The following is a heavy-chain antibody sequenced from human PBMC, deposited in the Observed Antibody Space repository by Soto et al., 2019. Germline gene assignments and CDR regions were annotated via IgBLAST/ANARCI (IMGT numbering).Heavy chain of an antibody. CDR2: INHSGST. J-gene: IGHJ1*01. V-gene: IGHV4-34*01. CDR3: ARGGGITGTTKSRYFQH. Sequence: SETLSLTCAVYGGSFSGYYWSWIRQPPGKGLEWIGEINHSGSTNYNPSLKSRVTISVDTSKNQFSLKLSSVTAADTAVYYCARGGGITGTTKSRYFQHWGQGTLVTVSS. D-gene: IGHD1-7*01. CDR1: GGSFSGYY.